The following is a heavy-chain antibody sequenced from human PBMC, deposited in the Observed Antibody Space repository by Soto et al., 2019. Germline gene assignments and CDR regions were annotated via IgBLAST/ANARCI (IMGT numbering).Heavy chain of an antibody. J-gene: IGHJ3*02. Sequence: SVKVSCKASGGTFSSYAISWVRQAPGQRLEWMGGIIPIFGTANYAQKFQGRVTITADESTSTAYMELSSLRSEDTAVYYCARDPLGTIRPWDAFDIWGQGTMVTASS. CDR3: ARDPLGTIRPWDAFDI. CDR1: GGTFSSYA. V-gene: IGHV1-69*13. D-gene: IGHD2-2*02. CDR2: IIPIFGTA.